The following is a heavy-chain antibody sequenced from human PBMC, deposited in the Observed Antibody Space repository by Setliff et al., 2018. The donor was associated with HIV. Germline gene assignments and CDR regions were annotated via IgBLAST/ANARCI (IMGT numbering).Heavy chain of an antibody. CDR1: GGSISSGVFY. D-gene: IGHD3-10*01. CDR2: IYYTGGT. V-gene: IGHV4-31*01. CDR3: ARGTAERSAVRGLAIAFDI. Sequence: SLTCTVSGGSISSGVFYWTWIRQHPGKGLEWIGYIYYTGGTYYKPSLRSPVTMSVDTSKNQFSLNVTSVTAADTAVYYCARGTAERSAVRGLAIAFDIWGQGTMVTVS. J-gene: IGHJ3*02.